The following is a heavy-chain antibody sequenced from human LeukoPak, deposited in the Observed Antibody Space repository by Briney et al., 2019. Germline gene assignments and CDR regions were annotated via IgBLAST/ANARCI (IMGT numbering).Heavy chain of an antibody. D-gene: IGHD2-2*01. V-gene: IGHV5-51*01. Sequence: GESLKISCNGSGYRFATYWIGWVRQMPGKGLEWMGDIYPDDSDTRYSPSFQGQVTISADTSTSTAYLQWSSLQASDTAIYFCARRHSYCTSSSCYLYLDNWGQGTLVTVSP. CDR1: GYRFATYW. CDR3: ARRHSYCTSSSCYLYLDN. J-gene: IGHJ4*02. CDR2: IYPDDSDT.